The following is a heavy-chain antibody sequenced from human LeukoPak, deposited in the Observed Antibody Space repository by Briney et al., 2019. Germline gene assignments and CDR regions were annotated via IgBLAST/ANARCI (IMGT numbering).Heavy chain of an antibody. CDR2: IKQDGSEK. Sequence: ASLRLSCAASGFTFSDYWMNWVRQAPGKGPEWVANIKQDGSEKYSVDSVKGRFTISRDNARNSLYLQMNSLTAEDTAVYYCARVVHSSGWSYYFDYWGQGILVTVSS. V-gene: IGHV3-7*04. CDR3: ARVVHSSGWSYYFDY. J-gene: IGHJ4*02. D-gene: IGHD6-19*01. CDR1: GFTFSDYW.